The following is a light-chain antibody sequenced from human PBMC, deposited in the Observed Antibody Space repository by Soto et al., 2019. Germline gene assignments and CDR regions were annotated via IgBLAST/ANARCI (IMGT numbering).Light chain of an antibody. CDR1: SSDVGGYNY. CDR3: SSYAGSDNLL. Sequence: QSALTQPPSASGSPGQSVTISCTGTSSDVGGYNYVSWFRQHPGKAPKLIIYEVTKRPSGVPDRFSGSKSGNTASLTVSGLQAEDEADYYCSSYAGSDNLLFGGGTQLTVL. V-gene: IGLV2-8*01. CDR2: EVT. J-gene: IGLJ2*01.